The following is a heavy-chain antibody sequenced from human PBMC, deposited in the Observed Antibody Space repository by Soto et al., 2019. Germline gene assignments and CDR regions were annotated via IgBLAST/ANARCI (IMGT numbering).Heavy chain of an antibody. CDR1: GGTFSSYA. CDR2: LIPIFGTA. Sequence: QVQLVQSGAEVKKPGSSVKVSCKASGGTFSSYAISWVRQAPGQGLEWMGGLIPIFGTANYAQKFQGRVTITADESTSTAYMELSSLRSEDTAVYYCASGETRGGLIYYYYGMDVWGQGTTVTVSS. J-gene: IGHJ6*02. V-gene: IGHV1-69*01. CDR3: ASGETRGGLIYYYYGMDV. D-gene: IGHD2-21*01.